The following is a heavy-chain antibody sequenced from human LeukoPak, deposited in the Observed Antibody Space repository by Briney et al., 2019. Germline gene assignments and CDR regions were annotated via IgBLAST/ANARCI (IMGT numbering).Heavy chain of an antibody. D-gene: IGHD3-10*01. CDR1: GGSISSSSYY. V-gene: IGHV4-39*01. CDR3: ARHFFPSDSGSFRTPFDY. Sequence: SETLSLTCTVPGGSISSSSYYWGWIRQPPGKGLEWIGSIYYSGSTYYNPSLKSRVTISVDTSKNQFSLKLSSVTAADTAVYYCARHFFPSDSGSFRTPFDYWGQGALVTVSS. J-gene: IGHJ4*02. CDR2: IYYSGST.